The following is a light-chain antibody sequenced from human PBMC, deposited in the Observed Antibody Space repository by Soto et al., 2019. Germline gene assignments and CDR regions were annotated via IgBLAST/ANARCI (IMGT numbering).Light chain of an antibody. CDR3: SSYAGFNNYVV. J-gene: IGLJ2*01. CDR2: EVT. CDR1: SSDVGGYNY. V-gene: IGLV2-8*01. Sequence: QSALTQPPSASGSPGQSVTISCTGTSSDVGGYNYVSWYQQYPGKAPKLMIYEVTKRPSGVPDRFSGSKSGNTASLTVSGLQDEDEADYYCSSYAGFNNYVVFGGGTKLTVL.